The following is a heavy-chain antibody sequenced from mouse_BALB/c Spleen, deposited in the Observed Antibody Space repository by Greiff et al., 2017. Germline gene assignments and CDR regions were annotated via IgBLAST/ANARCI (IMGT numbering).Heavy chain of an antibody. CDR2: INSNGGST. V-gene: IGHV5-6-3*01. CDR3: ARDDYVYWYFDV. Sequence: EVQLVESGGGLVQPGGSLKLSCAASGFTFSSYGMSWVRQTPDKRLELVATINSNGGSTYYPDSVKGRFTISRDNAKNTLYLQMSSLKSEDTAMYYCARDDYVYWYFDVWGAGTTVTVSS. D-gene: IGHD2-13*01. J-gene: IGHJ1*01. CDR1: GFTFSSYG.